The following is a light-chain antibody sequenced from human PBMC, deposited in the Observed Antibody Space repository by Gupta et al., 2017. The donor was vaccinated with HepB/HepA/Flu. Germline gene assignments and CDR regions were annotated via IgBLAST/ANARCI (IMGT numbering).Light chain of an antibody. CDR2: AAS. Sequence: EIQMTQSPSSLSASVGDSVTITCRASQSISSYLNWYQQKPGKAPKLLIYAASSLQRGVPSRFSGSGSGTDFTLTISSLQPEDFATYYCQQSYSTLWTFGQGTKVEIK. V-gene: IGKV1-39*01. CDR3: QQSYSTLWT. J-gene: IGKJ1*01. CDR1: QSISSY.